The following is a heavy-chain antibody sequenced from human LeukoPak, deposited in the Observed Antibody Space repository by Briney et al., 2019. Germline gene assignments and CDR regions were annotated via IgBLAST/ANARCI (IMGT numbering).Heavy chain of an antibody. V-gene: IGHV4-34*01. J-gene: IGHJ6*03. CDR3: ARLPNTYYYYYMDV. Sequence: PSETLSLTCAVYGGSFSGYYWSWIRQPPGKGLGWIGEINHSGSTNYNPSLKSRVTISVDTSKNQFSLKLSSVTAADTAVYYCARLPNTYYYYYMDVWGKGTTVTVSS. CDR2: INHSGST. CDR1: GGSFSGYY.